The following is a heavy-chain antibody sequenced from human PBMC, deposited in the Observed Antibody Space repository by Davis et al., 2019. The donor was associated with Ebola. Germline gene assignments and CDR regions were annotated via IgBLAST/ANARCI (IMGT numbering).Heavy chain of an antibody. Sequence: PSETLSLTCAVSGASITSGSYYWGWIRQPPGKGLEWIASIYFSGTTYYNPSLKSRVSISLDMSKKEVSLKLSSVTAADTAVYYCARPPSGYSSSWYYFDYWGQGALVTVSS. D-gene: IGHD6-13*01. CDR3: ARPPSGYSSSWYYFDY. CDR2: IYFSGTT. J-gene: IGHJ4*02. CDR1: GASITSGSYY. V-gene: IGHV4-39*01.